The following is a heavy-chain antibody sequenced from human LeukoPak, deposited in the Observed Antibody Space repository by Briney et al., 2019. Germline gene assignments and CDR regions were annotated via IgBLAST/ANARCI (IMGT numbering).Heavy chain of an antibody. CDR1: GFTFSSYA. J-gene: IGHJ4*02. Sequence: GGSLRLSCAASGFTFSSYAMHWVRQAPGKGLEWVAVISYDGSNKYYADSVKGRFTISRDNSKNTLYLQMNSLRAEDTAVYYRARVGNYWGQGTLVTVSS. D-gene: IGHD1-26*01. CDR2: ISYDGSNK. V-gene: IGHV3-30*04. CDR3: ARVGNY.